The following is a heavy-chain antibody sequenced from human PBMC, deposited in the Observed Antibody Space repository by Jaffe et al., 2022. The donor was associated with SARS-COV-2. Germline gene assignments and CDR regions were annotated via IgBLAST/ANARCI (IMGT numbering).Heavy chain of an antibody. V-gene: IGHV3-15*01. D-gene: IGHD2-2*01. CDR3: TTRLICSSTSCQAN. J-gene: IGHJ4*02. CDR1: GFTFSNAW. Sequence: EVQLVESGGGLVKPGGSLRLSCAASGFTFSNAWMSWVRQAPGKGLEWVGRIKSKTDGGTTDYAAPVKGRFTISRDDSKNTLYLQMNSLKTEDTAVYYCTTRLICSSTSCQANWGQGTLVTVSS. CDR2: IKSKTDGGTT.